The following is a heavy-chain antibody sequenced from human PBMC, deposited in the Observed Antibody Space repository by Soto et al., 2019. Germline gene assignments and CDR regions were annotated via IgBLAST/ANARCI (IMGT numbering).Heavy chain of an antibody. CDR2: INAGNGNT. CDR3: ARGRRLVLETDY. J-gene: IGHJ4*02. Sequence: QVQLVQSGAEVKKPGASVKVSCKASGYTFTSYAMHWVRQAPGQRLEWMGWINAGNGNTKYSQKFQGRVTITRDTSASIAYMELSSLRSEDTAMYYCARGRRLVLETDYWGQGTLVTVSS. CDR1: GYTFTSYA. D-gene: IGHD6-19*01. V-gene: IGHV1-3*01.